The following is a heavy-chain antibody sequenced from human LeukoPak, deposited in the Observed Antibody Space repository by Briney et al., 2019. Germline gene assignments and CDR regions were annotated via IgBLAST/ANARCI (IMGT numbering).Heavy chain of an antibody. V-gene: IGHV1-69*13. J-gene: IGHJ6*02. CDR1: GGTFSSYA. CDR3: ARQTTVTTEGYYYGMDV. CDR2: IIPIFGTA. D-gene: IGHD4-17*01. Sequence: ASVKVSCKASGGTFSSYAISWVRQVPGQGLEWMGGIIPIFGTANYAQKFQGRVTITADESTSTAYMELSSLRSEDTAVYYCARQTTVTTEGYYYGMDVWGQGTTVTVSS.